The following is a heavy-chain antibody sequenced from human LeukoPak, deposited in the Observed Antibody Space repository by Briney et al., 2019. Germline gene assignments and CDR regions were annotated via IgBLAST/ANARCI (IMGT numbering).Heavy chain of an antibody. V-gene: IGHV4-34*01. J-gene: IGHJ5*02. CDR1: GGSFSGYY. Sequence: SETLSLTCAVYGGSFSGYYWSWIRQPPGKGLEWIGEINHSGSTNYNPSLKSRVTISVDTSKNQFSLKLSSVTAADTAVYYRAGVPEDQLLPANWFDPWGQGTLVTVSS. D-gene: IGHD2-2*01. CDR3: AGVPEDQLLPANWFDP. CDR2: INHSGST.